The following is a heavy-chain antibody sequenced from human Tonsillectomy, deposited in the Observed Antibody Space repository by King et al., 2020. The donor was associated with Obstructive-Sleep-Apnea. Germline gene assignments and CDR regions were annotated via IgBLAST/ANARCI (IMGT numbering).Heavy chain of an antibody. D-gene: IGHD6-19*01. CDR1: GGSISSYY. Sequence: VQLQESGPGLVKPSETLSLTCTVSGGSISSYYWSWIRQPPGKGLEWIGYIYYSGSTNYNPSLKSRVTISVDTSKNQFSLKLSSVTAADTAVYYCARLYSSGWYFDYWGQGTLVTVSS. J-gene: IGHJ4*02. CDR3: ARLYSSGWYFDY. V-gene: IGHV4-59*08. CDR2: IYYSGST.